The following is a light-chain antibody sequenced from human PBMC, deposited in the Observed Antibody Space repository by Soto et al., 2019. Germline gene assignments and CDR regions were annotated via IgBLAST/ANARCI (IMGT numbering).Light chain of an antibody. J-gene: IGLJ2*01. Sequence: QSVLTQPRSVSGSPGQSVTISCTGTSSDVGGYNYVSWYQQHPGKAPKLMICDVSKRPSGVPDRFSGSKSGNTASLTISGLQAEDEADYYCCSYAGSYTSFGGGTKLTVL. CDR3: CSYAGSYTS. CDR2: DVS. CDR1: SSDVGGYNY. V-gene: IGLV2-11*01.